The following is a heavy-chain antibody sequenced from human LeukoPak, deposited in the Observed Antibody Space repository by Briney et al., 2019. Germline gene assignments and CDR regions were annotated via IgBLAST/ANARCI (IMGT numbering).Heavy chain of an antibody. CDR3: ARDSSRYYYYYMDV. Sequence: ASVKVSCKASGYTFTGYYMHWVRQATGQGLEWMGWINPNSGGTNYAQKFQGRVTMTRDTSISTAYMELSRLRSDDTAVYYCARDSSRYYYYYMDVWGKGTTVTVSS. CDR1: GYTFTGYY. J-gene: IGHJ6*03. CDR2: INPNSGGT. V-gene: IGHV1-2*02. D-gene: IGHD2-2*01.